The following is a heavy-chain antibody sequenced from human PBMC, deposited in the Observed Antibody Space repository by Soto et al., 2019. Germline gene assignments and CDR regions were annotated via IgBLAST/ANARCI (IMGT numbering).Heavy chain of an antibody. Sequence: APVEASSKAPRYTIASKARCSVHQATGQGLEWMGWISAYNGNTNYAQKLQGRVTMTTDTSTSTAYMELRSLRSDDTAVYYCARDRGAMYYDFWSGYYTSNWFDPWGQGTLVTVSS. V-gene: IGHV1-18*01. CDR3: ARDRGAMYYDFWSGYYTSNWFDP. D-gene: IGHD3-3*01. J-gene: IGHJ5*02. CDR1: RYTIASKA. CDR2: ISAYNGNT.